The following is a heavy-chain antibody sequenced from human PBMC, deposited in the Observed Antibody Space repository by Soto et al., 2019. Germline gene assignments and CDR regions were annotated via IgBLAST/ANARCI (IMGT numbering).Heavy chain of an antibody. V-gene: IGHV3-7*01. CDR1: GFTFSSYW. CDR2: IKQDGSEK. D-gene: IGHD3-10*01. Sequence: GGSLRLSCAASGFTFSSYWMSWVRQAPGKGLEWVANIKQDGSEKYYVDSVKGRFTISRDNAKNSLYLQMNSLRAEDTAVYYCARDGNPNLWFGELLPYYYYYMDVWGKGTTVTVSS. CDR3: ARDGNPNLWFGELLPYYYYYMDV. J-gene: IGHJ6*03.